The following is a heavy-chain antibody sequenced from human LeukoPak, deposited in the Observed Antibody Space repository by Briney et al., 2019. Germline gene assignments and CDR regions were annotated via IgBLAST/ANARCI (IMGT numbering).Heavy chain of an antibody. CDR3: ARAFDGGDYSNPGAAFDI. V-gene: IGHV4-30-4*08. Sequence: SETLSLTCTVSGGSISSGGYYWSWIRQHPGKGLEWIGYIYYSGSTYYNPSLKSRVTISVDTSKNQFSLKLSSVTAADTAVYYCARAFDGGDYSNPGAAFDIWGQGTMVTVSS. CDR2: IYYSGST. CDR1: GGSISSGGYY. D-gene: IGHD4-11*01. J-gene: IGHJ3*02.